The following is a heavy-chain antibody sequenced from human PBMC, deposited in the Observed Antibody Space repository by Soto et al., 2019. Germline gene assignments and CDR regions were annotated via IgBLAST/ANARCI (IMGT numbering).Heavy chain of an antibody. CDR3: ARANLYCSSTSCPYYFDY. V-gene: IGHV1-18*01. J-gene: IGHJ4*02. D-gene: IGHD2-2*01. CDR2: ISAYNGNT. Sequence: QVQLVQSGAEVKKPGASVKVSCKASGYTFTSYGISWVRQAPGQGLEWMGWISAYNGNTNYAQKLQGRVTMTTDTSTSTAYMERRSLRSDDTAVYYCARANLYCSSTSCPYYFDYWGQGTLVTVSS. CDR1: GYTFTSYG.